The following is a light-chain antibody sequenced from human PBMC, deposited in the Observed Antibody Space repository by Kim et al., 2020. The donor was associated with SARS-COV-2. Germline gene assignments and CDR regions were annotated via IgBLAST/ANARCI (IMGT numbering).Light chain of an antibody. Sequence: SLSPGERATPSCRASQSVSSSYLAWYQQKPGQAPRLLIYGASSRATGIPDRFSGSGSGTDFTLTISRLEPEDFAVYYCQQYGLITFGQGTRLEIK. V-gene: IGKV3-20*01. J-gene: IGKJ5*01. CDR3: QQYGLIT. CDR2: GAS. CDR1: QSVSSSY.